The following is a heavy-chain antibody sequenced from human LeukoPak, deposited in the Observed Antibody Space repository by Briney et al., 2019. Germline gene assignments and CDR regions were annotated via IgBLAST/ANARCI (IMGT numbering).Heavy chain of an antibody. V-gene: IGHV1-24*01. CDR1: GYTLTELS. Sequence: ASVKVSCKVSGYTLTELSMHWVRQAPGKGLEWMGGFDPEDGETIYAQKFQGRVTMTEDTSTDTAYMELSSLRSEDTAVYYCATDLRITMIVVHGDAFDIWGQGTMVTVSS. J-gene: IGHJ3*02. CDR3: ATDLRITMIVVHGDAFDI. CDR2: FDPEDGET. D-gene: IGHD3-22*01.